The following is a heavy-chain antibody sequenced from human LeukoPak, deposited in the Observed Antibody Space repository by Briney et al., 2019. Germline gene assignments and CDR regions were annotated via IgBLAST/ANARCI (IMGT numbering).Heavy chain of an antibody. V-gene: IGHV4-39*07. D-gene: IGHD6-6*01. CDR3: VSSIGGSSFSDAFDI. Sequence: PSETLSLTCTVSGGSISSSSYYWGWIRQPPGKGLEWIGSVYYSGYTYYNPSLKSRVTISVDTSKNQFSLKLSSVTAADTAVYYCVSSIGGSSFSDAFDIWGQGTMVTVSS. J-gene: IGHJ3*02. CDR1: GGSISSSSYY. CDR2: VYYSGYT.